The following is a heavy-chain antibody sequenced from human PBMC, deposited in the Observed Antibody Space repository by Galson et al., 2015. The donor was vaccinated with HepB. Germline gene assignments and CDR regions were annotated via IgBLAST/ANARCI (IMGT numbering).Heavy chain of an antibody. Sequence: CAISGDSVARNSAAWNWIRQSPSRGLEWLGRKYYRSKWYSDYAVSVKSRIIINPDTSKNQFSLQLNSVTPEDTALYYCARAYCGPVCSYFDYWGQGALV. CDR1: GDSVARNSAA. D-gene: IGHD2-21*01. V-gene: IGHV6-1*01. J-gene: IGHJ4*02. CDR2: KYYRSKWYS. CDR3: ARAYCGPVCSYFDY.